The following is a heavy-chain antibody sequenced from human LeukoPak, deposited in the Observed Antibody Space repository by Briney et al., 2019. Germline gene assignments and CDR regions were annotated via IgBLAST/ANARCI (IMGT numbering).Heavy chain of an antibody. Sequence: PGGSLRLSCAASGFTFSSYWMTWVRQAPGKGLEWVANIKQDGSEKNYVDSVKGRFTISRDNAKNSLSLHMNSLSAEDTAVYYCATGYSSGWYFYFQHWGQGSLASVSS. D-gene: IGHD6-19*01. V-gene: IGHV3-7*01. J-gene: IGHJ1*01. CDR2: IKQDGSEK. CDR1: GFTFSSYW. CDR3: ATGYSSGWYFYFQH.